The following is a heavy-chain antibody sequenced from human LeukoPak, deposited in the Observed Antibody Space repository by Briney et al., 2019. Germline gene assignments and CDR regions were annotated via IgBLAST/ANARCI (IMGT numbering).Heavy chain of an antibody. D-gene: IGHD2-2*01. CDR2: ISGSGGRT. Sequence: GGSLRLSCAASGFTFSSYAMSWVRQAPGKGLQWVSAISGSGGRTVYADSVKGRFTISRDNSKNTLYLQMNSLRAEETAVYYCAKDRGVIVPAGMAAWGQGTLVTVSS. CDR1: GFTFSSYA. V-gene: IGHV3-23*01. CDR3: AKDRGVIVPAGMAA. J-gene: IGHJ5*02.